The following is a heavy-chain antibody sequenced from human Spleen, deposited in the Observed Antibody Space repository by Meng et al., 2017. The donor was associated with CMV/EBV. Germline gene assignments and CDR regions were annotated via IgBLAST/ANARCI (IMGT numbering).Heavy chain of an antibody. Sequence: QVQLVESGGGLVKPGGSLRLSCAASGFTFSDYYMSWIRQAPGKGLEWISYISGSGSTMYQADSVKGRFTISRHNAKNSLYLQMNSLRAEDTGVYYCASTYSSSWHPHVDYWGQGTLVTVSS. D-gene: IGHD6-13*01. J-gene: IGHJ4*02. CDR2: ISGSGSTM. V-gene: IGHV3-11*01. CDR3: ASTYSSSWHPHVDY. CDR1: GFTFSDYY.